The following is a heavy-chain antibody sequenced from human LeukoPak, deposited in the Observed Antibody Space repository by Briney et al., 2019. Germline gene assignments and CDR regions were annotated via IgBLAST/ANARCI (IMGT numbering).Heavy chain of an antibody. V-gene: IGHV3-23*01. D-gene: IGHD4-11*01. CDR1: GFTFSSYA. CDR3: ADSNYWYPVDY. J-gene: IGHJ4*02. Sequence: GGSLRLSCAAPGFTFSSYAMRWVRQAPGKGLEWVSGISGSGDSTYYADSVKGRFTISRDNSKNTLYLQMNSLRAEDTAVYYCADSNYWYPVDYWGQGTLVTVSS. CDR2: ISGSGDST.